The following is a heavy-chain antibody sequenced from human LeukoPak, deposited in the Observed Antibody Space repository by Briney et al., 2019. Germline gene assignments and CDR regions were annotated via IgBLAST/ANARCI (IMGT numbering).Heavy chain of an antibody. V-gene: IGHV5-10-1*01. CDR3: ARLTVVVPAAHYYYYGMDV. D-gene: IGHD2-2*01. CDR2: IDPSDSYT. Sequence: GESLKISCKGSGYSFTSYWISWVRQMPGKGLEWMGRIDPSDSYTNYSPSFQGHVTTSADKSISTAYLQWSSLKASDTAMYYCARLTVVVPAAHYYYYGMDVWGKGTTVTVSS. CDR1: GYSFTSYW. J-gene: IGHJ6*04.